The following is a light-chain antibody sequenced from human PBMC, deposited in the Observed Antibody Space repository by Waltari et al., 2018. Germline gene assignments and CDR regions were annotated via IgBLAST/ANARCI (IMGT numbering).Light chain of an antibody. Sequence: DIQMTQSPSTLSASVGERVTITCRASQSISSWLAWYQQKPGRVPKLLIYKSSSLKSWVPSRFSGSGSGTEFTLTISSLQPDDFATYYCQQYKSYSLTFGGGTKVEIK. J-gene: IGKJ4*01. V-gene: IGKV1-5*03. CDR1: QSISSW. CDR3: QQYKSYSLT. CDR2: KSS.